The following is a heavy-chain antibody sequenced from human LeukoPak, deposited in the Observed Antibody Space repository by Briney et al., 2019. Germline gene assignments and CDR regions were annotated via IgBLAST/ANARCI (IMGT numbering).Heavy chain of an antibody. CDR2: INSDGSST. Sequence: PGGSLRLSCAASGFTFSSYWMHWVRQAPGKGLVWVSRINSDGSSTSYADSVKGRFTISRDNAKNTLYLQMNSLRAEDTAVYYCATTDYGDWNYFDYWSQGTLVTVSS. CDR1: GFTFSSYW. V-gene: IGHV3-74*01. CDR3: ATTDYGDWNYFDY. D-gene: IGHD4-17*01. J-gene: IGHJ4*02.